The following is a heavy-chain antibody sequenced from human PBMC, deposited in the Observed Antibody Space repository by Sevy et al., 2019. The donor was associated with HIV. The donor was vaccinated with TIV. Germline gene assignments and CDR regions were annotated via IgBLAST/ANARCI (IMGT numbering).Heavy chain of an antibody. CDR2: ISNDVTNK. V-gene: IGHV3-30*18. CDR3: ANSAYYYDCSVYNRAPGY. Sequence: GGSLRLSCTASGLIFSPYAMHWVRQAPGKGLEWITLISNDVTNKYYGDSVKGRFTVSRDDSKNTMYLQMRSLRAEDTAVYYCANSAYYYDCSVYNRAPGYWGRGTLVTVSS. CDR1: GLIFSPYA. D-gene: IGHD3-22*01. J-gene: IGHJ4*02.